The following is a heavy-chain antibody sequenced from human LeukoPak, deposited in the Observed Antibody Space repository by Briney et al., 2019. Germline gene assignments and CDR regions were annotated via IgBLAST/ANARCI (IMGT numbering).Heavy chain of an antibody. Sequence: GGSLRLSCAASGFTFNAFGMSWVRQAPGKGLEWVSVIYSGGSTYCADSVKGRFTISRDNSKNTLYLQMNSLRAEDTAVYYCARGIVDGMDVWGQGTTVTVSS. CDR3: ARGIVDGMDV. CDR2: IYSGGST. J-gene: IGHJ6*02. V-gene: IGHV3-53*01. CDR1: GFTFNAFG. D-gene: IGHD1-26*01.